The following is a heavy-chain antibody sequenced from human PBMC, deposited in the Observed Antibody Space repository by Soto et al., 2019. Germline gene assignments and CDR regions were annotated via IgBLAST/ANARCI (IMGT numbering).Heavy chain of an antibody. CDR2: IYWDDDK. Sequence: QITLKESGPTLVKPTQTLTLTCTFSGFSLSTSGVGVGWIRQPPGKALEWLALIYWDDDKRYSPSLQSRLTITKNTSKNQVVLTMTHMDPVDTATYYCAHRPSYCSGGSCYSGFDYWGQGTLVTVSS. CDR1: GFSLSTSGVG. CDR3: AHRPSYCSGGSCYSGFDY. V-gene: IGHV2-5*02. J-gene: IGHJ4*02. D-gene: IGHD2-15*01.